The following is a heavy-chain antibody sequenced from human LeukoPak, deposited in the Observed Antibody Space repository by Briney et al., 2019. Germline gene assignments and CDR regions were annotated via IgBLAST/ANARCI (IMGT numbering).Heavy chain of an antibody. V-gene: IGHV1-18*01. D-gene: IGHD3-10*01. CDR1: GYTFTNYA. CDR3: AREREETYGSGSYTFDH. Sequence: ASVKVSCKASGYTFTNYAFSWVRQAPGQGLEWMGWINTNNGNTNYVKRLQGRVTMTTDTSTTTAYMELRSLISDDTAVYYCAREREETYGSGSYTFDHWGQGTLVTVSS. J-gene: IGHJ4*02. CDR2: INTNNGNT.